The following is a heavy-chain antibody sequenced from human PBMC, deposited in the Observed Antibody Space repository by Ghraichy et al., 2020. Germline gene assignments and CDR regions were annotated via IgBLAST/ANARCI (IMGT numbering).Heavy chain of an antibody. V-gene: IGHV3-30*18. CDR3: DKYQRGSKWGYFYYGMDV. Sequence: GGSLRLSCVASGFTFSTFGMHWVRQSPGKGLEWVAIIAYDGSNDYYGDSVKGRFTISRYNSKNTVYLQINSLRAEDTAMYYCDKYQRGSKWGYFYYGMDVWGQGSTVTVSS. D-gene: IGHD7-27*01. J-gene: IGHJ6*02. CDR2: IAYDGSND. CDR1: GFTFSTFG.